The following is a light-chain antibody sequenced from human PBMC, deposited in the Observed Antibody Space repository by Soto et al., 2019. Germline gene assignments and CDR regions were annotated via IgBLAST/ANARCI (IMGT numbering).Light chain of an antibody. Sequence: QSVLTQPPSVSAAPGQKVTISCSGSRSNIGNNYVSWYQHLPGTAPKLLIYDNYERPSGIPDRFSGSKSDTSATLGITGLQTGDEADYYCGTWDSSLGAVVFGGGTKLTVL. J-gene: IGLJ3*02. CDR3: GTWDSSLGAVV. CDR2: DNY. CDR1: RSNIGNNY. V-gene: IGLV1-51*01.